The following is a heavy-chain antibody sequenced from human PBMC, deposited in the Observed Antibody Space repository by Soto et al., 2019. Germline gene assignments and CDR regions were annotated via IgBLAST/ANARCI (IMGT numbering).Heavy chain of an antibody. CDR1: GFNFSSYA. Sequence: EVQLVESGGGLVKPGGSLRLSCAASGFNFSSYALNWVRQAPGKGLEWVSFISSRSSYTYYSDSVKGRFTIARDNAKNSLFLQMNSLRAEDTAVYYCAKDRGRGSPVSGGLDVWGQGTTVTVSS. CDR3: AKDRGRGSPVSGGLDV. V-gene: IGHV3-21*02. J-gene: IGHJ6*02. D-gene: IGHD3-10*01. CDR2: ISSRSSYT.